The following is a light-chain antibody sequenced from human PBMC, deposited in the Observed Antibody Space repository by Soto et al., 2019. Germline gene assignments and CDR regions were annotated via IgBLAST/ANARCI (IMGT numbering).Light chain of an antibody. Sequence: EIVMTQSPATLSLSPGERATLSCRASQSVSNNLAWYQQKPGQAPRLLIFGASTRATGIPARFSGSGSGTEFTLTISRLQSEDFAVYYCQQYNNWPPITFGQGTRLEIK. CDR1: QSVSNN. CDR3: QQYNNWPPIT. J-gene: IGKJ5*01. V-gene: IGKV3-15*01. CDR2: GAS.